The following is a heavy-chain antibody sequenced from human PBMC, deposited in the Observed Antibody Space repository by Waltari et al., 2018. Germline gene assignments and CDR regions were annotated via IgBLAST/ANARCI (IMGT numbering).Heavy chain of an antibody. Sequence: QVQLVESGGGGVQPGRSLRLPCEAPGVTLSSYGRQWVRQAPGKGLEWVAVIWYDGSNKYYADSVKGRFTISRDNSKNTLYLQMNSLRAEDTAVYYCAAEQFNYWGQGTLVTVSS. CDR3: AAEQFNY. V-gene: IGHV3-33*01. CDR2: IWYDGSNK. CDR1: GVTLSSYG. J-gene: IGHJ4*02.